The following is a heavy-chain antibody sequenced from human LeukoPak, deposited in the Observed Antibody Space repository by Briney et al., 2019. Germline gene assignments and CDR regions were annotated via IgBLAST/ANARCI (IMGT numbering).Heavy chain of an antibody. CDR3: AREGSDTAMGFDY. J-gene: IGHJ4*02. V-gene: IGHV4-31*03. CDR2: IYYSGSI. Sequence: SQTLSLTCTVSGGSISSGGYYWSWIRQHPGKGLEWIGYIYYSGSIYYNPSLKSRVTISVDTSKNQFSLKLSSVTAADTAVYYCAREGSDTAMGFDYWGQGTLVTVPS. D-gene: IGHD5-18*01. CDR1: GGSISSGGYY.